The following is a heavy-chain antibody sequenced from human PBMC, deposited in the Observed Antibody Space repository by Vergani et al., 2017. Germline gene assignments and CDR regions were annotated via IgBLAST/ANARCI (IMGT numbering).Heavy chain of an antibody. J-gene: IGHJ5*02. CDR1: GFTFSSYE. CDR2: IYYSGST. CDR3: ARSYGYCSSTSCLDHYNWFDP. V-gene: IGHV4-59*01. D-gene: IGHD2-2*01. Sequence: VQLVESGGGLVQPGGSLRLSCAASGFTFSSYEMNWVRQAPGKGLEWIGYIYYSGSTNYNPSLKSRVTISVDTSKNQFSLKLSSVTAADTAVYYCARSYGYCSSTSCLDHYNWFDPWGQGTLVTVSS.